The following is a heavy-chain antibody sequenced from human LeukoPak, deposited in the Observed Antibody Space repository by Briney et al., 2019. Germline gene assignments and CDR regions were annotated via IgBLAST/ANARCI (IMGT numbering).Heavy chain of an antibody. CDR2: INPSGGST. D-gene: IGHD5-18*01. CDR3: ARALDTAMGRKNYYYYYGMDV. CDR1: GYTFTSYY. V-gene: IGHV1-46*01. Sequence: ASVKVSCKASGYTFTSYYMHWVRQAPGQGLEWMGIINPSGGSTSYAQKFQGRVTITADESTSTAYMELSSLRSEDTAVYYCARALDTAMGRKNYYYYYGMDVWGQGTTVTVSS. J-gene: IGHJ6*02.